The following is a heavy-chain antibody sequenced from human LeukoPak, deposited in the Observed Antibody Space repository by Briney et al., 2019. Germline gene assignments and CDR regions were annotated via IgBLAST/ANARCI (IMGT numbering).Heavy chain of an antibody. D-gene: IGHD6-6*01. V-gene: IGHV3-9*03. CDR1: GFTFDDYA. J-gene: IGHJ4*02. CDR3: AKDIAARPSHFDY. CDR2: ISWNSGSI. Sequence: PGGXLRLSCAASGFTFDDYAMHWVRQAPGKGLEGVSGISWNSGSIGYADSVKGRFTISRDNAKNSLYLQMNSLRAEDMALYYCAKDIAARPSHFDYWGQGTLVTVSS.